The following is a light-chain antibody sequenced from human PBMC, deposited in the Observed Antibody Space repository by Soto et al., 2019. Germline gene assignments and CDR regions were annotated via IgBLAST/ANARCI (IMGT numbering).Light chain of an antibody. CDR2: AAS. J-gene: IGKJ3*01. CDR1: QSISSW. V-gene: IGKV1-39*01. CDR3: QQSYSTLPFT. Sequence: DIQMTQSPSSLSASVGDRVTITCRASQSISSWLDWYQQKPGKAPKLLIYAASSLQSGVPSRFSGSGSGTDVTIPISSLQPEDFATYYCQQSYSTLPFTFGPGTKVDIK.